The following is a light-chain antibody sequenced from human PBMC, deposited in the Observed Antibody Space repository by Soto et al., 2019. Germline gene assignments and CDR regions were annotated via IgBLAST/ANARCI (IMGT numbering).Light chain of an antibody. Sequence: EIVMTQSPLSLPVTPGEPASISCRSSQSLLNRNGYTYLDWYLQKPGQSPQLLIYLGSNRSSGVPDRFRGSSSVTDFTLKISRVEAEDVGVYYCMQALQTPLTFGGGTKVEIK. CDR2: LGS. V-gene: IGKV2-28*01. CDR3: MQALQTPLT. CDR1: QSLLNRNGYTY. J-gene: IGKJ4*01.